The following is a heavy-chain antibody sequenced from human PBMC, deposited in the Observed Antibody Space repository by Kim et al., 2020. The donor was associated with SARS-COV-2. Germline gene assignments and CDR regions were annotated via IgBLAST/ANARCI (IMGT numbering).Heavy chain of an antibody. V-gene: IGHV4-31*03. CDR1: GGSISSGGYY. Sequence: SETLSLTCTVSGGSISSGGYYWSWIRQHPGKGLEWIGYIYYSGSTYYNPSLKSRVTISVDTSKNQFSLKLSSVTAADTAVYYCSRGSPRDPTYYDFWSGAYYFDYWGQGTLVTVSS. CDR2: IYYSGST. D-gene: IGHD3-3*01. J-gene: IGHJ4*02. CDR3: SRGSPRDPTYYDFWSGAYYFDY.